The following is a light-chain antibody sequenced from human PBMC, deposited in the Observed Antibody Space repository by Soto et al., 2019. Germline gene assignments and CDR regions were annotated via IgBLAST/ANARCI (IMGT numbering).Light chain of an antibody. CDR3: SSYAGSSNV. J-gene: IGLJ1*01. CDR2: EVN. CDR1: SSDVGGYNY. Sequence: QSVLTQPPSASGSPGQSVAISCTGTSSDVGGYNYVSWYQQHPGKAPKLMIYEVNKRPSGVPDRFSGSKSGNTASLTVPGLQAEDEADYYCSSYAGSSNVFGTGTKV. V-gene: IGLV2-8*01.